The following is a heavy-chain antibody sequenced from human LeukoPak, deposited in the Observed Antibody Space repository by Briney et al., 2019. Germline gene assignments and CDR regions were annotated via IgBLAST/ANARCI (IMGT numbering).Heavy chain of an antibody. V-gene: IGHV3-23*01. CDR3: ANDFDY. Sequence: GGSLRLSCAASGITFSSYAMTWVRQASGKGLEWVSTISGSTNGTYYADSVKGRFIISRDNSKNTLYLQLNSLRAEDTAVYYCANDFDYWGQGTLVTVSS. CDR2: ISGSTNGT. J-gene: IGHJ4*02. CDR1: GITFSSYA.